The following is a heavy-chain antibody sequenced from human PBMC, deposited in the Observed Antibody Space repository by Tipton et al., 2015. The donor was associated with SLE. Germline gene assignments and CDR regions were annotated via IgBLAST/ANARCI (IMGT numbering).Heavy chain of an antibody. CDR2: TSPGDSET. CDR3: ARQKGDAFDM. Sequence: QSGAEVKKPGESLKISCKGSGYSFTAYWIAWVRQMPGKGLEWMGSTSPGDSETRYSPSFQGQVTISADKSITTAYLQWSSLKASDTAMYYCARQKGDAFDMWGQGTTITVSS. V-gene: IGHV5-51*01. CDR1: GYSFTAYW. J-gene: IGHJ3*02.